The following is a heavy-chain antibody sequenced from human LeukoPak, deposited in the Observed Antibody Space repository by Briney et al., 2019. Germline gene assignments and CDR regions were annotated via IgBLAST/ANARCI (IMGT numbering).Heavy chain of an antibody. D-gene: IGHD4-23*01. CDR3: ARRPVTPVGYGMDV. CDR2: IYYSGST. V-gene: IGHV4-31*03. CDR1: GGSISSENYY. J-gene: IGHJ6*02. Sequence: SQTLSLTCTVSGGSISSENYYWSWIRQHPGKGLEWIGYIYYSGSTYYNPSLKSRVTISLDTSKNQFSLKLSSVTAADTAVYYCARRPVTPVGYGMDVWGQGTTVPVSS.